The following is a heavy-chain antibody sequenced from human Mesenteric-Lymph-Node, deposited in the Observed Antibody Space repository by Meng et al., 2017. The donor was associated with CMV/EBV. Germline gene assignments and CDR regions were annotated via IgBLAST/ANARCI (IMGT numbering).Heavy chain of an antibody. CDR1: GGSFSGYY. V-gene: IGHV4-34*01. CDR3: ARDWYNWNDAWFDP. D-gene: IGHD1-1*01. Sequence: GSLRLSCAVYGGSFSGYYWSWIRQPPGKGLEWIGEINHSGSTNYNPSLKSRVTISVDTSKNQFSLKLSSVTAADTAVYYCARDWYNWNDAWFDPWGQGTLVTVSS. CDR2: INHSGST. J-gene: IGHJ5*02.